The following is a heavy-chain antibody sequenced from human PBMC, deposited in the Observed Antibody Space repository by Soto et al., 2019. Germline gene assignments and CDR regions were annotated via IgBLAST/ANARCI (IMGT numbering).Heavy chain of an antibody. CDR2: IIPIFGTP. CDR3: ASSRKDYYYYGMDV. V-gene: IGHV1-69*12. Sequence: QVQLVQSGAEVKKPGSLVKVSCKASGGTFSSYAISWVRQAPGQGLEWMGGIIPIFGTPNYAQKFQGRVTITADESTSTAYMELSSLRSEDTAVYYCASSRKDYYYYGMDVWGQGTTVTVSS. CDR1: GGTFSSYA. J-gene: IGHJ6*02. D-gene: IGHD6-13*01.